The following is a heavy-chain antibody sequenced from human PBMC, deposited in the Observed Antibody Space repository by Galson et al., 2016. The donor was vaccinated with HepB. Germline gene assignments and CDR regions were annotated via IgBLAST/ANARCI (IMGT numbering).Heavy chain of an antibody. D-gene: IGHD2-2*02. CDR1: GFTFSSHF. CDR2: QWTTGNG. V-gene: IGHV3-33*01. Sequence: SLRLSCAASGFTFSSHFMHWVRQAPGKGLEWVAIQWTTGNGNYADSVRGRFTISRDISKNTLYLQMNNLRIEDTAVYYCVREDGCNSCHTGGSDSWGQGTLVTVSA. J-gene: IGHJ5*01. CDR3: VREDGCNSCHTGGSDS.